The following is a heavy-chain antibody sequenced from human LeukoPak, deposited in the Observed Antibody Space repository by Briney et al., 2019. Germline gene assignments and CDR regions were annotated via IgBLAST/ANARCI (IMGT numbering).Heavy chain of an antibody. Sequence: PSETLSLTCTVSGGSISSSSYYWGWIRQPPGKGLEWIGSIYYRGITCYNPSLKSRVTISVDTSKNQFSLKLSSVAAADTAVYYCARVVYDSSTYPKSYFDFWGQGTLVTVSS. CDR3: ARVVYDSSTYPKSYFDF. CDR1: GGSISSSSYY. V-gene: IGHV4-39*07. CDR2: IYYRGIT. J-gene: IGHJ4*02. D-gene: IGHD3-22*01.